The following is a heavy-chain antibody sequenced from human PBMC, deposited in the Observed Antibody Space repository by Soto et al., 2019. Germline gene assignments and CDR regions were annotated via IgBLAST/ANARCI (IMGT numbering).Heavy chain of an antibody. D-gene: IGHD1-1*01. Sequence: SETLSLTCTVSGGSISSYYWIWIRQPPGKGLEWIGYIYYSGSTNYNPSLKSRVTISVDTSKNQFSLKLSSVTAADTAVYYCARGTTGTTVGYWGQGTLVTVYS. CDR2: IYYSGST. CDR3: ARGTTGTTVGY. CDR1: GGSISSYY. J-gene: IGHJ4*02. V-gene: IGHV4-59*01.